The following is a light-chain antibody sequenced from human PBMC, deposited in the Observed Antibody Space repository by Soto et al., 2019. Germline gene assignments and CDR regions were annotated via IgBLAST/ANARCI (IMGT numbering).Light chain of an antibody. V-gene: IGKV1-8*01. CDR3: QQYYSYPVT. J-gene: IGKJ4*01. Sequence: AIRMTQSPSSFSASTGDRVTITCRASQGISSYLAWYQQKPGKAPKLLIYAASTLQWGGPSRFSGSGSGTDFTLTISCLQSEDFATYYCQQYYSYPVTFGGGTKVDIK. CDR1: QGISSY. CDR2: AAS.